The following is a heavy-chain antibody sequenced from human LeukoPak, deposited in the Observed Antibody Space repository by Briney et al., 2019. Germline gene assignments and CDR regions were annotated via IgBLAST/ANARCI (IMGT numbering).Heavy chain of an antibody. V-gene: IGHV3-66*01. D-gene: IGHD3-22*01. Sequence: GGSLRLSCAASGFTVTSNYMSWVRQAPGKALEWGSVIYSGGSTYYADSVKARFTISRDNSKNTLYLQMNSLRAEDTAVYYCAGGDYYDSSGYQSCFEYWGQGTLVTVSS. CDR3: AGGDYYDSSGYQSCFEY. CDR1: GFTVTSNY. J-gene: IGHJ4*02. CDR2: IYSGGST.